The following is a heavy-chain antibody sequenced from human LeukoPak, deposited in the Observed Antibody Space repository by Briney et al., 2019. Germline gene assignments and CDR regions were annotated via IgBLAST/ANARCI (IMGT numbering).Heavy chain of an antibody. Sequence: PSETLSLTCTVSGDFITAYYWSWIRQPPGKGLEWIGYVYYTGSTEYNPSLRSRVTISLEMSKHQFSLNLTSVTAADTAVYYCVRSSSSIFDYWGQGTLVTVSS. J-gene: IGHJ4*02. CDR1: GDFITAYY. V-gene: IGHV4-59*01. D-gene: IGHD6-6*01. CDR2: VYYTGST. CDR3: VRSSSSIFDY.